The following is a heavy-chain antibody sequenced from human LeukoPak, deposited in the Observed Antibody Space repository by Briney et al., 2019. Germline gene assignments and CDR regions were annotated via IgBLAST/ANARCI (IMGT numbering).Heavy chain of an antibody. D-gene: IGHD1-1*01. Sequence: GGSLRLSCAASGFTFSSYSMNWVRQAPGKGLEWVSPIDIYSAKTNYADSVKGRFTISSDNSKNTLYLQMNSLRGEDTAIYYCARDWKADFWGHGTLVTVSS. V-gene: IGHV3-21*04. CDR2: IDIYSAKT. J-gene: IGHJ4*01. CDR1: GFTFSSYS. CDR3: ARDWKADF.